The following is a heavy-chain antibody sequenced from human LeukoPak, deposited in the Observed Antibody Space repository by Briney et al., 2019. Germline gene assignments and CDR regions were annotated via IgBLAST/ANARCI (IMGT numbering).Heavy chain of an antibody. V-gene: IGHV4-59*12. CDR1: GASISSYS. J-gene: IGHJ5*02. CDR2: FSYTGST. D-gene: IGHD3-10*01. CDR3: ARDSGTTGEVKFDP. Sequence: TSETLSLTYTVSGASISSYSWGWIRQPPGKGLEWIGYFSYTGSTNYNPSLRSRVTISLDTSKNQFSLKLSSVTAADTAVYYCARDSGTTGEVKFDPWGQGTLVTVSS.